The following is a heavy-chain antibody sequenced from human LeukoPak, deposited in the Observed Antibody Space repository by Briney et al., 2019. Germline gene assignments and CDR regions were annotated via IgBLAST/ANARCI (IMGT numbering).Heavy chain of an antibody. CDR2: IKYDGSEI. V-gene: IGHV3-7*05. CDR3: TRDET. CDR1: GFTFTNYW. Sequence: GGSQRLSCAASGFTFTNYWMGWVRQAPGKGLEWVANIKYDGSEIYYVDSVKGRFTISRDNAANSLYLLMNSLRAEDTAIYYCTRDETWGQGTLVTVSS. J-gene: IGHJ4*02.